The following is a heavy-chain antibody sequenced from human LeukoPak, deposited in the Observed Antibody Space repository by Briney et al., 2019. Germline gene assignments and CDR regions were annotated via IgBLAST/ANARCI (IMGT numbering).Heavy chain of an antibody. CDR3: AKKSGSGSDYYYHYGLHV. Sequence: GGSLRLSCAGSGFTFSSCAMSWVRQAPGKGLEWVSIISDGGAGTFYADSVKGRFTISRDNSKNTLYLQMKNLRAEDTAVYYCAKKSGSGSDYYYHYGLHVWGQGTTVTVAS. J-gene: IGHJ6*02. CDR2: ISDGGAGT. D-gene: IGHD3-10*01. V-gene: IGHV3-23*01. CDR1: GFTFSSCA.